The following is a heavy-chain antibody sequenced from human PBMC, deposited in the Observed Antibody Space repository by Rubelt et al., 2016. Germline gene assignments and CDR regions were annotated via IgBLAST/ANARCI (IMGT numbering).Heavy chain of an antibody. CDR2: INHSGST. CDR3: ASLRGGGYSQSSY. V-gene: IGHV4-34*01. Sequence: QVQLQQWGAGLLKPSETLSLTCAVYGGSFSGYYWSWIRQPPGKGLEWTGEINHSGSTNYNPSPKSRVTISVETSKNQFSLRLSSVTAADTAVYYCASLRGGGYSQSSYWGQGTLVTVSS. J-gene: IGHJ4*02. CDR1: GGSFSGYY. D-gene: IGHD5-18*01.